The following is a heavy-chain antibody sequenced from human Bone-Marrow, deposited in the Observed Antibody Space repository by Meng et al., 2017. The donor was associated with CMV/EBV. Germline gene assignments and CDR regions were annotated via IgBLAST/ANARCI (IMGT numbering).Heavy chain of an antibody. CDR3: ARGRPPIGLRSTSCLYDY. CDR1: GGSFSGYY. Sequence: SQTLSLTCAVYGGSFSGYYWSWIRQPPGKGLEWIGEINHSGSTNYNPSLKSRVTISVDTSKNQFSLKLSSVTAADTAVYYCARGRPPIGLRSTSCLYDYWGQGTLVTFSS. J-gene: IGHJ4*02. CDR2: INHSGST. D-gene: IGHD2-2*01. V-gene: IGHV4-34*01.